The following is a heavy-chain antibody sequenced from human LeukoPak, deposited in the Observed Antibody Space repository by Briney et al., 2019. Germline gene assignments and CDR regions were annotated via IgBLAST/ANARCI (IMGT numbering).Heavy chain of an antibody. CDR1: GGTFSSYA. J-gene: IGHJ5*02. CDR2: IIPIFGTA. V-gene: IGHV1-69*05. Sequence: SVKVSCKASGGTFSSYAISWVRQAPGQGLEWMGGIIPIFGTANYAQKFQGRVTITTDESTSTAYMELSSLRSEDTAVYYCARGLFVQTYQLLAWPEFDPWGQGTLVTVSS. D-gene: IGHD2-2*01. CDR3: ARGLFVQTYQLLAWPEFDP.